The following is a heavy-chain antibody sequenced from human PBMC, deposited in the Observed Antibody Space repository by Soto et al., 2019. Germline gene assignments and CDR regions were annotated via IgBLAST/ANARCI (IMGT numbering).Heavy chain of an antibody. Sequence: DLVESGGDLVKPGGSLRLSCVASGFMFTRSTMNWVRQAPGKGLEWVSSITSASDYIFYADSVKGRFTISRDNAKNSLYLQMNSLRAEDTAVYYCARVGTGSSTPLDIWGQGTMVTVS. CDR2: ITSASDYI. CDR1: GFMFTRST. D-gene: IGHD3-9*01. CDR3: ARVGTGSSTPLDI. V-gene: IGHV3-21*01. J-gene: IGHJ3*02.